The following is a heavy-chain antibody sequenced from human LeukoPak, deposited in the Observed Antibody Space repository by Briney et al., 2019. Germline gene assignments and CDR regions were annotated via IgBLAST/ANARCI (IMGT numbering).Heavy chain of an antibody. CDR2: ISWNSGSI. D-gene: IGHD5-24*01. J-gene: IGHJ4*02. Sequence: PGGSLRLSCAASGFTFDDYAMHWVRQAPGKGLEWVSGISWNSGSIGYADSVKGRFTISRDNAKNSLYLQMNSLRAEDTALYYCASHKTRDGYKNYWGQGTLVTVSS. CDR1: GFTFDDYA. V-gene: IGHV3-9*01. CDR3: ASHKTRDGYKNY.